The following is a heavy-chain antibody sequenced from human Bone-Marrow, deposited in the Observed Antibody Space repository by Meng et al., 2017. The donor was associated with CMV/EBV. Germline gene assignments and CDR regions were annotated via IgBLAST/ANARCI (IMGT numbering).Heavy chain of an antibody. Sequence: SETLSLTCTVSGYSISSGYYWGWIRQPPGKGLEWIGSIYHSGSTYYNPSLKSRVTISVDTSKNQFSLKLSSVTAADTAVYYCAREGASYGGIDYWGQGTLVTVSS. V-gene: IGHV4-38-2*02. CDR3: AREGASYGGIDY. CDR1: GYSISSGYY. CDR2: IYHSGST. D-gene: IGHD3-16*01. J-gene: IGHJ4*02.